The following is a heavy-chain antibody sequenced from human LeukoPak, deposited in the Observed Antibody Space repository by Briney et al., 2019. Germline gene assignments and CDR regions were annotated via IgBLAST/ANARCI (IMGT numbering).Heavy chain of an antibody. Sequence: GRSLRLSCAASGFTFSSYAMHWVRQAPGKGLEWVAVISYDGSNKYYADSVKGRFTTSRDNSKNTLYLQMNSLRAEDTALYYCAKMDEVFDYWGQGTLVTVSS. J-gene: IGHJ4*02. D-gene: IGHD2-2*03. CDR3: AKMDEVFDY. CDR1: GFTFSSYA. CDR2: ISYDGSNK. V-gene: IGHV3-30-3*02.